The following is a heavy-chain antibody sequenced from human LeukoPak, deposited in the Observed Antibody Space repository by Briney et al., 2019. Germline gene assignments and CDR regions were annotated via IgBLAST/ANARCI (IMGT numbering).Heavy chain of an antibody. Sequence: PGGSLRLSCAASGFTFSSYAMYWVRQAPGKGLEYVSAITGSGGSTYYANSVKGRFTISRDNSKNTLYLQMGSLRAEDMAVYYCARVDYGDFVFDYWGQGTLVTVSS. CDR2: ITGSGGST. CDR3: ARVDYGDFVFDY. J-gene: IGHJ4*02. V-gene: IGHV3-64*01. D-gene: IGHD4-17*01. CDR1: GFTFSSYA.